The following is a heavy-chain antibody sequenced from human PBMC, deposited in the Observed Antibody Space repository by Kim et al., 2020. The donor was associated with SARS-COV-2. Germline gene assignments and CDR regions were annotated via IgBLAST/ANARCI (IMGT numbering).Heavy chain of an antibody. CDR3: ARILDPRTYLRYFESEGDY. Sequence: ASVKVSCKASGYTFTSYAMHWVRQAPGQRLEWMGWINAGNGNTKYSQKFQGRVTITRDTSASTAYMELSSLRSEDTAVYYCARILDPRTYLRYFESEGDYWGQGTLVTVSS. D-gene: IGHD3-9*01. J-gene: IGHJ4*02. V-gene: IGHV1-3*01. CDR1: GYTFTSYA. CDR2: INAGNGNT.